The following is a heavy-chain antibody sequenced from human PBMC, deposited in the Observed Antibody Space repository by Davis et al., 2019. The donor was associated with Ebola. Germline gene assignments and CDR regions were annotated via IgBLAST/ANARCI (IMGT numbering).Heavy chain of an antibody. Sequence: PGGSLRLSCAASGFTFSSYGMHWVRQAPGKGLEWVAVIWYDGSNKYYADSVKGRFTISRDNAKNSLYLQMNSLRAEDTAVYYCVRLAVAGTTPDYWGQGTLVTVSS. CDR3: VRLAVAGTTPDY. V-gene: IGHV3-33*03. CDR2: IWYDGSNK. J-gene: IGHJ4*02. CDR1: GFTFSSYG. D-gene: IGHD6-19*01.